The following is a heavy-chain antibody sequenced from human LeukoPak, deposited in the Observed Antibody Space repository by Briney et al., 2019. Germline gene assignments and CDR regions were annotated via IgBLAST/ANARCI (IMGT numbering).Heavy chain of an antibody. Sequence: SETLSLTCDVYGGSFSGYYWSWIRQPPGKGLEWIGEINHSGSTNYNPSLKSRVTISVDTSKNQFSLKLSSVAAADTAVYYCARARGKYYDILTGYYSFDYWGQGTLVTVSS. CDR1: GGSFSGYY. CDR3: ARARGKYYDILTGYYSFDY. CDR2: INHSGST. J-gene: IGHJ4*02. V-gene: IGHV4-34*01. D-gene: IGHD3-9*01.